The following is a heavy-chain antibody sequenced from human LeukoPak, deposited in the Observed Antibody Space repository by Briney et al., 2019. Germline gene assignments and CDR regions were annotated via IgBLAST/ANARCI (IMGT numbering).Heavy chain of an antibody. J-gene: IGHJ5*02. CDR2: IMPLFGTA. Sequence: GASVKVSCKTSGGTFNNSAISWVRQAPGQGLEWLGGIMPLFGTADCAQKFQGRVTITKDESTRTVYLELTSLTSDDTAVYYCARDVHGDYGSGWFDPWGQGTLVSVPS. D-gene: IGHD4-17*01. V-gene: IGHV1-69*05. CDR3: ARDVHGDYGSGWFDP. CDR1: GGTFNNSA.